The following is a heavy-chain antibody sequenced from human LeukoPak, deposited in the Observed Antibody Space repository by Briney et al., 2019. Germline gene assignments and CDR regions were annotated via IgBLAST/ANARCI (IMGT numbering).Heavy chain of an antibody. CDR1: GFTVSSNY. V-gene: IGHV3-53*01. CDR3: AIRRHDAFDI. D-gene: IGHD4-17*01. CDR2: IYSGGST. J-gene: IGHJ3*02. Sequence: GGSLRLSCAASGFTVSSNYMSWVRQAPGKGLEWVSVIYSGGSTYYADSVKGRFTISRDNSKNTLYLQMNSLGAEDTAVYYCAIRRHDAFDIWGQGTMVTVSS.